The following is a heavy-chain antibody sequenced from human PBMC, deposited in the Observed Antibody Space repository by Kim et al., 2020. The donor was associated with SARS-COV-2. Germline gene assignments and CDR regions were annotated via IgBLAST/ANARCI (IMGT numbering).Heavy chain of an antibody. J-gene: IGHJ6*02. Sequence: GGSLRLSCAASGFTFSDYYMSWIRQAPGKGLEWVSYISSSSSYTNYADSVKGRFTISRDNAKNSLYLQMNSLRAEDTAVYYCARGGGSYYYGSGSYWHGMDVWGQGTTVTVSS. CDR3: ARGGGSYYYGSGSYWHGMDV. V-gene: IGHV3-11*05. D-gene: IGHD3-10*01. CDR2: ISSSSSYT. CDR1: GFTFSDYY.